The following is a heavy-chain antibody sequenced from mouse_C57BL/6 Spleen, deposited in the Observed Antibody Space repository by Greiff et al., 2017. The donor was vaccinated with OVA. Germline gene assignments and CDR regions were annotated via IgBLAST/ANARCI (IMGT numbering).Heavy chain of an antibody. CDR3: ARSYINYFYAMDY. CDR1: GYSFTGYY. D-gene: IGHD2-5*01. J-gene: IGHJ4*01. CDR2: INPSTGGT. V-gene: IGHV1-42*01. Sequence: VQLQQSGPELVKPGASVKISCKASGYSFTGYYMNWVKQSPEKSLEWIGEINPSTGGTTYNQKFKAKATLTVDKSSSTAYMQLKSLTSEDSAVYYCARSYINYFYAMDYWGQGTSVTVSS.